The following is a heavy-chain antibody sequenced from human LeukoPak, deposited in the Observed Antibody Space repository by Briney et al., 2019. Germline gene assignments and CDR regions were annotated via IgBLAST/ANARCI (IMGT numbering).Heavy chain of an antibody. J-gene: IGHJ4*02. CDR3: AKGGISLVRGSFDY. CDR2: IKQDGSEK. CDR1: GFTFSSYW. D-gene: IGHD3-10*01. V-gene: IGHV3-7*03. Sequence: GGSLRLSCAASGFTFSSYWMSWVRQAPGKGLEWVANIKQDGSEKYYVDSVKGRFTISRDNSKNTLYLQMNSLRAEDTALYYCAKGGISLVRGSFDYWGQVTLVTVSS.